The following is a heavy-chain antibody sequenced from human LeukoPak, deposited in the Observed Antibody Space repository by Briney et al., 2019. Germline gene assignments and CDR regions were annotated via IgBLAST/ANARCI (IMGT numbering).Heavy chain of an antibody. V-gene: IGHV1-46*01. CDR1: GYTFTSSY. CDR3: ARVGFIAVAGPPDSWFDP. CDR2: INPSVGST. J-gene: IGHJ5*02. D-gene: IGHD6-19*01. Sequence: ASVTVSCKASGYTFTSSYMHWVRQAPGQGVEWMGIINPSVGSTSYAQKFQGRVTMTRDTSTSTVYMELSSLRSEDTAVYYCARVGFIAVAGPPDSWFDPWGQGTLVTVSS.